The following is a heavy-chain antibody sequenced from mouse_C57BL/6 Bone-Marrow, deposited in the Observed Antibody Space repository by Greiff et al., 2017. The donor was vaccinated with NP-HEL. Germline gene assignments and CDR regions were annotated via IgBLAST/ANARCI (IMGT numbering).Heavy chain of an antibody. CDR2: IYPGGGYT. CDR1: GYTFTNYW. CDR3: ARYSNYSAWFAY. J-gene: IGHJ3*01. V-gene: IGHV1-63*01. Sequence: VKLVESGAELVRPGTSVKMSCKASGYTFTNYWIGWAKQRPGHGLEWIGDIYPGGGYTNYNEKFKGKATLTADKSSSTAYMQFSSLTSEDSAIYYCARYSNYSAWFAYWGQGTLVTVSA. D-gene: IGHD2-5*01.